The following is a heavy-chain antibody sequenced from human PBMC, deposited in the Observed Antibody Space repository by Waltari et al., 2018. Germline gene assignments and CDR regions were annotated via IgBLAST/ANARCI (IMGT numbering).Heavy chain of an antibody. CDR3: ATGGCSSTSCHGGYNWFDP. D-gene: IGHD2-2*01. CDR1: GFTFSSYW. J-gene: IGHJ5*02. V-gene: IGHV3-74*01. CDR2: INGDGSST. Sequence: EVQLVESGGGLVQPGGSLRLSCAASGFTFSSYWMHWVRQAPGKGLVWVSRINGDGSSTSYADSVKGRFTISRDNAKNTLYLQMNSLRAEDTAVYYCATGGCSSTSCHGGYNWFDPWGQGTLVTVSS.